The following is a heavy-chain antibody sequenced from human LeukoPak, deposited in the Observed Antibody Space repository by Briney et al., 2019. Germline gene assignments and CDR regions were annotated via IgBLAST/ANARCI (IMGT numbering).Heavy chain of an antibody. CDR2: IKSKVHGETI. CDR3: TTVWGGD. V-gene: IGHV3-15*01. D-gene: IGHD7-27*01. J-gene: IGHJ1*01. CDR1: GSTFSSYG. Sequence: PGGSLRPSCAASGSTFSSYGMHWVRQPPGKGREWLGRIKSKVHGETIDYAAPVKGRFTISRDDSKNTLYLEMNSLETEDTGVYYCTTVWGGDWGKGTMVTV.